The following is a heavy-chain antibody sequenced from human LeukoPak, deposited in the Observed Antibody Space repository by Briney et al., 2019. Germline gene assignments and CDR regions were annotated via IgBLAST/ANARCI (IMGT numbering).Heavy chain of an antibody. D-gene: IGHD2-15*01. Sequence: ASVKVSCKASGYTFTSYYMHWVRQAPGQGLEWMGIINPSGGSTSYAQKFQGRVTITADESTSTAYMELSSLRSEDTAVYYCARGSALLALSFDYWGQGTLVTVSS. V-gene: IGHV1-46*01. CDR3: ARGSALLALSFDY. CDR2: INPSGGST. CDR1: GYTFTSYY. J-gene: IGHJ4*02.